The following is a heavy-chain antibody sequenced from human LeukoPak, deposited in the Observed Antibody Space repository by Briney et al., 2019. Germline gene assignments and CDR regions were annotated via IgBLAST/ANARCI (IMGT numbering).Heavy chain of an antibody. Sequence: SETLSLTCTVSGGSISSYYWSWIRQPAGKGLEWIGRIYTSGSTNYNPSLKSRVTMSVDTSRNQFSLKLSSVTAADTAVYYCARDRYYYDSSSYYYFDYWGQGTLVTVSS. CDR3: ARDRYYYDSSSYYYFDY. CDR2: IYTSGST. CDR1: GGSISSYY. V-gene: IGHV4-4*07. D-gene: IGHD3-22*01. J-gene: IGHJ4*02.